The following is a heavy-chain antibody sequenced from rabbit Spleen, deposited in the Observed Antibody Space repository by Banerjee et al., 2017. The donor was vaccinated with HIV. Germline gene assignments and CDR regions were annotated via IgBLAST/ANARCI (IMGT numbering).Heavy chain of an antibody. Sequence: QEQLEESGGDLVKPEGSLTLTCTASGFSFSSSYHLCWVRQAPGKGLEWIACIYGGSSGSTYYASWVNGRFTISKTSSTTVTLQMTSLTAADTATYFCARAIEGSYSFNLWGPGTLVTVS. V-gene: IGHV1S45*01. D-gene: IGHD3-1*01. CDR2: IYGGSSGST. J-gene: IGHJ4*01. CDR3: ARAIEGSYSFNL. CDR1: GFSFSSSYH.